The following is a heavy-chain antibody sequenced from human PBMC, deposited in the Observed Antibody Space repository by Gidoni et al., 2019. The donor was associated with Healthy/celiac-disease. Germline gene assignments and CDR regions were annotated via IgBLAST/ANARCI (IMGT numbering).Heavy chain of an antibody. CDR3: ARGAVTTSSYYYGMDV. V-gene: IGHV1-69*04. J-gene: IGHJ6*02. CDR2: IIPILGIA. Sequence: QVQLVQSGAEVKKPGSSVKVSCKASGGTFSSYAISWVRQAPGQGLEWMGRIIPILGIANYAQKFQGRVTITADKSTSTAYMELSSLRSEYTAVYYCARGAVTTSSYYYGMDVWGQGTTVTVSS. D-gene: IGHD4-17*01. CDR1: GGTFSSYA.